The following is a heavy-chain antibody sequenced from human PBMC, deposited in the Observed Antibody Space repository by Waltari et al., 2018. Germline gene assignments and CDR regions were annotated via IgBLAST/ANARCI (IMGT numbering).Heavy chain of an antibody. J-gene: IGHJ6*02. CDR2: IIPILGIA. CDR3: ATRGIGSGSYLGSDYYYYGIDV. V-gene: IGHV1-69*02. D-gene: IGHD3-10*01. Sequence: QVQLVQSGAEVKKPGSSVKVSCKASGGTFSSYTISWVRQAPGQGLEWMGRIIPILGIANYAQKFQCRVTITADKSTSTAYMELSSLSPEDTAVYYCATRGIGSGSYLGSDYYYYGIDVWGQGTTVTVSS. CDR1: GGTFSSYT.